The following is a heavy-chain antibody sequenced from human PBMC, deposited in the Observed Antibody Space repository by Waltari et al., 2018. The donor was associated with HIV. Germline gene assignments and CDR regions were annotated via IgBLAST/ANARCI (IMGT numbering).Heavy chain of an antibody. V-gene: IGHV1-69*01. CDR1: GGTFSSYA. D-gene: IGHD3-22*01. Sequence: QVQLVQSGAEVKKPGSSVKVSCKASGGTFSSYAISWVRQAAGQGLEWMGGIIPIFGTANHAQKFQGRVTITADESTSTAYMELTSLRSEDTAVYYCARNPYDSSGYYYGSLDYWGQGTLVTVSS. J-gene: IGHJ4*02. CDR2: IIPIFGTA. CDR3: ARNPYDSSGYYYGSLDY.